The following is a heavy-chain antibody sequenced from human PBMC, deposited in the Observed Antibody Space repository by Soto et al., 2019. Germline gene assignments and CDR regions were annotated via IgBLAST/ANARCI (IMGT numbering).Heavy chain of an antibody. J-gene: IGHJ4*02. V-gene: IGHV4-59*01. D-gene: IGHD5-18*01. CDR2: IYYSGST. CDR3: ARVRGYSYGYGSFDY. Sequence: PSETLSLTCTVSGVSISSYYWSWIRQPPGKGLEWIGYIYYSGSTNYNPSLKSRVTISVDTSKKQFSLKLSSVTAADTAVYYCARVRGYSYGYGSFDYWGQGTLVTVSS. CDR1: GVSISSYY.